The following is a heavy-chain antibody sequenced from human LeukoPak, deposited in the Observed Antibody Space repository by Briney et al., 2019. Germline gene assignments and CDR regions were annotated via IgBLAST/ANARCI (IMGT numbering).Heavy chain of an antibody. J-gene: IGHJ6*03. V-gene: IGHV5-51*01. D-gene: IGHD3-16*01. CDR2: IYPGDSDT. CDR3: ARSTFSYYYYMDV. CDR1: GYSFTSYW. Sequence: GESLKISCKGSGYSFTSYWIGWVRQMPGKGLEWMGIIYPGDSDTRYSPSFQGQVTISADKSISTAYLQWSSLKASDTAMYYCARSTFSYYYYMDVWGKGTTVTVSS.